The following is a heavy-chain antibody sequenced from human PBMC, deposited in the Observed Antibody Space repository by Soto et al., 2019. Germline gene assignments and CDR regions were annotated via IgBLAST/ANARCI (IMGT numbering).Heavy chain of an antibody. CDR2: IYPGDSDA. CDR1: GYSFTDSW. J-gene: IGHJ4*02. V-gene: IGHV5-51*01. CDR3: ARQADYNIVTGYFYYFDY. Sequence: GESLKISCKSSGYSFTDSWIGWVRQMPGKGLEWMGIIYPGDSDARYSPSFQGQFTISVDTSINTAFLKWNSLTASDTAMYYCARQADYNIVTGYFYYFDYWGQGSLVTVSS. D-gene: IGHD3-9*01.